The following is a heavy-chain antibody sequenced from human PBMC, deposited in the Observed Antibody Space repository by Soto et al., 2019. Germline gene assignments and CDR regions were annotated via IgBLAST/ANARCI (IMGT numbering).Heavy chain of an antibody. J-gene: IGHJ6*02. V-gene: IGHV3-30-3*01. CDR3: ARSNPKHYYDSSVRGRNYYYYGMDV. CDR1: GFTFSSYA. Sequence: QVQLVESGGGVVQPGRSLRLSCAASGFTFSSYAMHWVRQAPGKGLEWVAVISYDGSNKYYADSGKGRFTISRDTSKNPLDLQMNSLSAEDTAVYYCARSNPKHYYDSSVRGRNYYYYGMDVWGQGTTVTVSS. D-gene: IGHD3-22*01. CDR2: ISYDGSNK.